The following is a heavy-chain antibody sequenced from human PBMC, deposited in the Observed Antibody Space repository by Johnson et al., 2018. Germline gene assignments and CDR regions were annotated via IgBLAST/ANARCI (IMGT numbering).Heavy chain of an antibody. CDR3: AKDISSGYSYGGDYYYGMDV. CDR2: ISWNSGSI. Sequence: EVQLVESGGGLVQPGRSLRLSCAASGFTFDDYAMHWVRQAPGKGLEWVSGISWNSGSIGYADSVKGRFTISRDNAKNSLYLQMNSLRAEDTALYYCAKDISSGYSYGGDYYYGMDVWGQGTTVTVSS. CDR1: GFTFDDYA. V-gene: IGHV3-9*01. J-gene: IGHJ6*02. D-gene: IGHD5-18*01.